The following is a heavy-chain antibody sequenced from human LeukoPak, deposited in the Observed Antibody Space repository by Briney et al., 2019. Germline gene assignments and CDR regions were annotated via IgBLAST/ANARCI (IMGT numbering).Heavy chain of an antibody. CDR3: VSFYETY. CDR1: GNYR. Sequence: GGSLRLSCAASGNYRMHWVRQVPGKGLVWVSHINSDGSWTSYADSVKGRFTISKDNAKNTVYLQMNSLRAEDTAVYYCVSFYETYWGRGTLVTVSS. D-gene: IGHD2/OR15-2a*01. V-gene: IGHV3-74*01. J-gene: IGHJ4*02. CDR2: INSDGSWT.